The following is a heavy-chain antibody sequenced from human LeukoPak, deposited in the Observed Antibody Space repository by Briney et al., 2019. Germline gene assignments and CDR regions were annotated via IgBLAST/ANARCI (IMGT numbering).Heavy chain of an antibody. CDR2: INAGNGNT. J-gene: IGHJ4*02. Sequence: ASVKVSCKASGYTFTSYAMHWVRQAPGQRLEWMGWINAGNGNTKYSQKFQGRVTITRDTSASTAYMELRSLRSDDTAVYYCARDVGLWGSYRYTPGYWGQGTLVTVSS. V-gene: IGHV1-3*01. D-gene: IGHD3-16*02. CDR1: GYTFTSYA. CDR3: ARDVGLWGSYRYTPGY.